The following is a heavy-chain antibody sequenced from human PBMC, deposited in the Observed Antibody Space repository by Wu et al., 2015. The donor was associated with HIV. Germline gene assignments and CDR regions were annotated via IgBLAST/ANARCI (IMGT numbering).Heavy chain of an antibody. J-gene: IGHJ5*02. CDR1: GFSISSGFY. V-gene: IGHV4-38-2*01. CDR2: IYHTGNI. CDR3: ARPLGTYFGLGSIIWFDP. D-gene: IGHD3-10*01. Sequence: QVQLQESGPGLLKPSETLSLTCAVSGFSISSGFYWGWIRQPPGRGLEWIGSIYHTGNIYYNPSLKSRLTISVDTSKNQFSLKLNSVTAADTAMYFCARPLGTYFGLGSIIWFDPGAREPWSPSPQ.